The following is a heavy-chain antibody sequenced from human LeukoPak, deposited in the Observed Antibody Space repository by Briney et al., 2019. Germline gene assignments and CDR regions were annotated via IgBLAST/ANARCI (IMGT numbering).Heavy chain of an antibody. CDR3: ARSLYYYDSSGFSDFDY. V-gene: IGHV3-23*01. CDR1: GFTFSSYA. Sequence: GGSLRLSCAASGFTFSSYAMSWVRQAPGKGLEWVSAISGSGGSTYYADSVKGRFTISRDNSKNTLYLQMNSLRAEDTAVYYCARSLYYYDSSGFSDFDYWGQGTLVTVPS. D-gene: IGHD3-22*01. J-gene: IGHJ4*02. CDR2: ISGSGGST.